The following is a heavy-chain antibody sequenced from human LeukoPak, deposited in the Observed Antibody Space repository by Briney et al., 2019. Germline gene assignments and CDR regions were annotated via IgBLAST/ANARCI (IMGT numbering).Heavy chain of an antibody. CDR3: ARAPDSDSGYDYFDY. D-gene: IGHD5-12*01. Sequence: GESLKISCKGSGYTFTNHWISWVRQMPGKGLEWMGKIDPSDSYTNYSPSFQGHVTISADKSISTAYLQWSSLKSSDTAMYYCARAPDSDSGYDYFDYWGQGTLVTVSS. CDR2: IDPSDSYT. V-gene: IGHV5-10-1*01. J-gene: IGHJ4*02. CDR1: GYTFTNHW.